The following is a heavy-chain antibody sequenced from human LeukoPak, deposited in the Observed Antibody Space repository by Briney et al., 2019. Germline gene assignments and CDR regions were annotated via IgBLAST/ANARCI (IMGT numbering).Heavy chain of an antibody. CDR3: AKGIAAADSDAFDI. J-gene: IGHJ3*02. CDR1: GFTFDDYA. Sequence: QPGGSLRLSCAASGFTFDDYAMHWVRQAPGKGLEWVSGISWNSGSIGYADSVKGRFTISRDNAKNSLYLQMNSLRAEDTALYYCAKGIAAADSDAFDIWGQGTMVTVSS. CDR2: ISWNSGSI. V-gene: IGHV3-9*01. D-gene: IGHD6-13*01.